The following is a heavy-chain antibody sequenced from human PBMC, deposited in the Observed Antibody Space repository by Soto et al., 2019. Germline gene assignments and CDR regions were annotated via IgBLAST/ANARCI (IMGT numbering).Heavy chain of an antibody. CDR1: GDKFDNFW. Sequence: PGESLKISCQGSGDKFDNFWIGRVRQMPEKALEWMGMIYFGDSSVRYSPSFQGQVTISADKSVSTAYLQWSSLKGSDAATYYCARRRNRVGAPFDSWGQGTLVTVAS. J-gene: IGHJ4*02. CDR3: ARRRNRVGAPFDS. V-gene: IGHV5-51*01. CDR2: IYFGDSSV. D-gene: IGHD1-26*01.